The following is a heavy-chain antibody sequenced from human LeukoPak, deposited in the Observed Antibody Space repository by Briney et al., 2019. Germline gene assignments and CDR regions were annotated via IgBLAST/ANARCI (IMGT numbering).Heavy chain of an antibody. CDR1: GFSLSTSGVG. V-gene: IGHV2-5*02. D-gene: IGHD6-13*01. Sequence: SGPTLVNPTQTLTLTCTFSGFSLSTSGVGVGWIRQSPGKALEWLALIYWDDDKRYSPSLKSRLTITKDTSKNQVVLTMTNMDPVDTGTYCCAHSELDKNIAAAGDRQYYFDYWGQGTLVTVSS. CDR2: IYWDDDK. CDR3: AHSELDKNIAAAGDRQYYFDY. J-gene: IGHJ4*02.